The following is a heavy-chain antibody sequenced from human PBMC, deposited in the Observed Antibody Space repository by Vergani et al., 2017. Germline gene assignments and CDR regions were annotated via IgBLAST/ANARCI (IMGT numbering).Heavy chain of an antibody. D-gene: IGHD4-17*01. Sequence: QVQLAESGPGLVKPSETLSLTCTVSGGSFNTYYWSWIRQPPGKGLEWIGYIYYSGSTNYNPSLKSRVTISVDTSKNQFSLKLSSVTAADTAVYYCVRVGGDYTLYYYYYYMDVWGKGTTVTVSS. J-gene: IGHJ6*03. V-gene: IGHV4-59*01. CDR3: VRVGGDYTLYYYYYYMDV. CDR1: GGSFNTYY. CDR2: IYYSGST.